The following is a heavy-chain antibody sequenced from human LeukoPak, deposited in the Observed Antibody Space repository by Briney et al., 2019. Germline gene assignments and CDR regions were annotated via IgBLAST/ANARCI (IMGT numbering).Heavy chain of an antibody. J-gene: IGHJ5*01. CDR2: ISGSGGNT. Sequence: PGGSLRLSCVACGFTFSSYAMDWVRQAPGKGVEWVSAISGSGGNTYYADSVKGRFTISREHYKTTVFVQMNRLRAEDTGVYYCAKDLHDYGNYVGWFDSWGQGTLVTVSS. CDR3: AKDLHDYGNYVGWFDS. D-gene: IGHD4-11*01. CDR1: GFTFSSYA. V-gene: IGHV3-23*01.